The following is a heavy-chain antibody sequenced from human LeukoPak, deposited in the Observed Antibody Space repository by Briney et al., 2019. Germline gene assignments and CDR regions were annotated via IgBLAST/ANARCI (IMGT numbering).Heavy chain of an antibody. V-gene: IGHV1-69*04. D-gene: IGHD6-13*01. CDR3: ASNYIAAAGYFDY. Sequence: GASVKVSCKASGGTFSSYAISWVRQAPGQGLEWMGRIIPILGIANYAQKFQGRVTITADKSTSTAYMELSSLGSEDTAVYYCASNYIAAAGYFDYWGQGTLVTVSS. J-gene: IGHJ4*02. CDR1: GGTFSSYA. CDR2: IIPILGIA.